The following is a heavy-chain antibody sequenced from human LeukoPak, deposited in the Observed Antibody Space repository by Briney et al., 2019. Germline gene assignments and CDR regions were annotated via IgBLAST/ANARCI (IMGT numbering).Heavy chain of an antibody. CDR1: GGTFSSYA. V-gene: IGHV1-69*05. D-gene: IGHD3-3*01. Sequence: GASVKVSCKASGGTFSSYAISWVRQAPGQGLEWMGGIIPIFGTANYAQKFQGRVTITTDESTSTAYMELSSLRSEDTAVYYCARMSGYYKAHFDYWGQGTLVTVSS. CDR3: ARMSGYYKAHFDY. J-gene: IGHJ4*02. CDR2: IIPIFGTA.